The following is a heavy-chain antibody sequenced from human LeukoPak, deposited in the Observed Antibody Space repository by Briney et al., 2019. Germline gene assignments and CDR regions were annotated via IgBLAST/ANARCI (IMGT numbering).Heavy chain of an antibody. CDR3: ARSTQASYDYVWGSYRSNYYYGMDV. D-gene: IGHD3-16*02. Sequence: KVSCKASGGTFSSYAISWVRQAPGQGLEWMGGIIPIFGTANYAQKFQGRVTITADESTSTAYMELSSLRSEDTAVYYCARSTQASYDYVWGSYRSNYYYGMDVWGQGTTVTVSS. CDR1: GGTFSSYA. V-gene: IGHV1-69*01. CDR2: IIPIFGTA. J-gene: IGHJ6*02.